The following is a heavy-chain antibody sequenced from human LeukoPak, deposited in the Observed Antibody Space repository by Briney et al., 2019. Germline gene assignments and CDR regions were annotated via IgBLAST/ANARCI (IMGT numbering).Heavy chain of an antibody. CDR3: ARGYGYVDY. D-gene: IGHD4-17*01. J-gene: IGHJ4*02. Sequence: PGGSLRLSCAASGFTFSTYAMHWVRQAPGKGLEWVAVVWYDGSNRYYADSAKGRFTISRDNSKNNVYLEMSSLRAEDTAVYYCARGYGYVDYWGQGTLVTVSS. CDR2: VWYDGSNR. V-gene: IGHV3-33*01. CDR1: GFTFSTYA.